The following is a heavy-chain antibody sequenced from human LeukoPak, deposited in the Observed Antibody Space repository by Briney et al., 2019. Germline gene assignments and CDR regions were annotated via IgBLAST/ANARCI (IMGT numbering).Heavy chain of an antibody. J-gene: IGHJ3*02. V-gene: IGHV3-20*01. D-gene: IGHD3-10*01. CDR3: ARDLHGSGKGAFDI. CDR1: GFTFDDYG. CDR2: INWYGGST. Sequence: GGPLRLSCAASGFTFDDYGMMWVRQAPGKGLECVSRINWYGGSTGCADSVRGRFPISRESDKNSVSLKNHALRVEDTALFHCARDLHGSGKGAFDIWGQGTIVTVSS.